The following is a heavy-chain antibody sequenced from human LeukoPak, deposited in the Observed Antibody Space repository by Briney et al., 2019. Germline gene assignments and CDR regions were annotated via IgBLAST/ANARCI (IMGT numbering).Heavy chain of an antibody. CDR3: AKRLYGSGSYSNHDY. J-gene: IGHJ4*02. CDR2: ISGSGAST. V-gene: IGHV3-23*01. D-gene: IGHD3-10*01. CDR1: GFTFNGYP. Sequence: GGSVRLSCAACGFTFNGYPMTWVREARGKGLEWVSTISGSGASTYYADSVKGRFTISRDNSKTTLYLQMNSLRAEDTAVYYCAKRLYGSGSYSNHDYWGPGTLVTVSS.